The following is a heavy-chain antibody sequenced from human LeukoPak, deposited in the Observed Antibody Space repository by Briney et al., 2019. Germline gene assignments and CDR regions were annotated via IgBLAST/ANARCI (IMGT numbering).Heavy chain of an antibody. CDR3: VRQFRGFTSTSCPYYFDY. Sequence: GESLQISCKGSGYSFTSYWIRWVRPMPGKGLEWMGRIDPSDSYNNYSPSFQGQVTISADKSISTAYLQWSSLKASATAMYYCVRQFRGFTSTSCPYYFDYWGQGTLVTVSS. V-gene: IGHV5-10-1*04. CDR2: IDPSDSYN. CDR1: GYSFTSYW. D-gene: IGHD2-2*01. J-gene: IGHJ4*02.